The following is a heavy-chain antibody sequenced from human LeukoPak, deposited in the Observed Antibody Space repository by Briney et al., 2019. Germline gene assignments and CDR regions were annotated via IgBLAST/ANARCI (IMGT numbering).Heavy chain of an antibody. CDR1: GYTFASYG. V-gene: IGHV1-18*01. D-gene: IGHD1-26*01. Sequence: ASVKVSCKASGYTFASYGISWVRQAPGQGLEWMGWISAYNGNTNYAQKLQGRVTMTTDTSTSTAYMELRSLRSDDTAVYYCARDSSIVGATVWFDPWGQGTLVTVSP. J-gene: IGHJ5*02. CDR3: ARDSSIVGATVWFDP. CDR2: ISAYNGNT.